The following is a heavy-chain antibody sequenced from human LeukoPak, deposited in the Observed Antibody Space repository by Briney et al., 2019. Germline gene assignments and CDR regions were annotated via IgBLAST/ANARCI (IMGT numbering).Heavy chain of an antibody. J-gene: IGHJ5*02. D-gene: IGHD1-26*01. CDR2: INHSGST. CDR3: ASFVGNNWFDP. V-gene: IGHV4-34*01. CDR1: GGSFSGYY. Sequence: SETLSLTCAVYGGSFSGYYWSWIRQPPGKGLEWIGEINHSGSTNYNPSLKGRVTISVDTSKNQFSLKLSSVTAADTAVYYCASFVGNNWFDPWGQGTLVTVSS.